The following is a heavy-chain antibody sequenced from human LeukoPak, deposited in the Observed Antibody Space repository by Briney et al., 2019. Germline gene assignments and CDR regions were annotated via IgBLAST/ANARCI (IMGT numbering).Heavy chain of an antibody. CDR2: INPSGGST. Sequence: ASVKVSCKTSGYTFDNYAINWVRQAPGQGLEWMGIINPSGGSTSYAQKFQGRVTMTRDTSTSTVYMELSSLRSEDTAVYYCASHYGSGSYPLDYWGQGTLVTVSS. J-gene: IGHJ4*02. D-gene: IGHD3-10*01. CDR1: GYTFDNYA. V-gene: IGHV1-46*02. CDR3: ASHYGSGSYPLDY.